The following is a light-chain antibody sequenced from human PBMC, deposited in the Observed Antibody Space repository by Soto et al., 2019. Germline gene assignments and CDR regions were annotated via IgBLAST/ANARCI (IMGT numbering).Light chain of an antibody. J-gene: IGKJ1*01. CDR1: QSVSSSY. CDR2: GAS. CDR3: QQYGSSPWT. V-gene: IGKV3-20*01. Sequence: EIVLTQSPGTLSLSPGERATLSCRASQSVSSSYLGWYQQKPGQAPRLLIYGASSRATGIPDRFSGSGSGTAFTLTISRLEPEDFAVYYCQQYGSSPWTFGHGTKVEIK.